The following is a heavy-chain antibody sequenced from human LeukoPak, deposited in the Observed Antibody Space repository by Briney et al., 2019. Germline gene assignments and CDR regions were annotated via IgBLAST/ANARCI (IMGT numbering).Heavy chain of an antibody. CDR2: ISYTGST. D-gene: IGHD3-10*01. CDR3: ARDDYRGVTNFDP. Sequence: PSETLSLTCTVSGGSISPYFWSWMRQTPGKGLEWVGYISYTGSTNYNPALKSRVTISVDTSKNQFSLQLTSVTAADTAVYYCARDDYRGVTNFDPWGQGTLVTVSS. V-gene: IGHV4-59*01. CDR1: GGSISPYF. J-gene: IGHJ5*02.